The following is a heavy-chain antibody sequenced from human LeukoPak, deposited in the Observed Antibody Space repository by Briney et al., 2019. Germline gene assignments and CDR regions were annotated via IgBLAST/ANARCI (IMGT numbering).Heavy chain of an antibody. CDR3: ARGGLYCSSTSCLPPYFDY. D-gene: IGHD2-2*01. CDR2: INHSGST. CDR1: GGSFSGYY. Sequence: PSETLSLTCAVYGGSFSGYYWSWIRQPPGKGLEWIGEINHSGSTNYNPSLKSRVTISVDTSKNQFSLKLSSVTAADTAVYYCARGGLYCSSTSCLPPYFDYWGQGTLVTVSS. V-gene: IGHV4-34*01. J-gene: IGHJ4*02.